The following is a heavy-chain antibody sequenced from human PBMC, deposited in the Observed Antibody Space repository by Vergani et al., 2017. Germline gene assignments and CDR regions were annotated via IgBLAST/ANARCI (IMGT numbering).Heavy chain of an antibody. J-gene: IGHJ6*03. CDR3: ARVGRYYYYMDV. Sequence: QVQLVQSGAEVKKPGASVKVSCKASGYTFTSYYMHWVRQAPGQGLEWMGIINPSGGSTSYAQKFQGRVTMTRDTSTSTAYMELRSLRSDYTAVYYCARVGRYYYYMDVWGKGTTVTVSS. CDR2: INPSGGST. V-gene: IGHV1-46*01. CDR1: GYTFTSYY.